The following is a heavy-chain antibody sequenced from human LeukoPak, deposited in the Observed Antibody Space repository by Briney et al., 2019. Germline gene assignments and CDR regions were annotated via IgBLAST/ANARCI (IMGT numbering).Heavy chain of an antibody. Sequence: SETLSLTCAVYGGSFSGYYWSWIRQPPGKGLEWIGEINHSGSTNYNPSLKSRVTISVDTSKNQFSLKLSSVTAADTAVYYCARGRLTYGSGSYYRVYNWFDPWGQGTLVTVSS. CDR3: ARGRLTYGSGSYYRVYNWFDP. V-gene: IGHV4-34*01. D-gene: IGHD3-10*01. J-gene: IGHJ5*02. CDR2: INHSGST. CDR1: GGSFSGYY.